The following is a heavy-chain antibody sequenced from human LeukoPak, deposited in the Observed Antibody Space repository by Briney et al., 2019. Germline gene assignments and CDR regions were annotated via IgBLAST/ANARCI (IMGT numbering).Heavy chain of an antibody. J-gene: IGHJ4*02. Sequence: GGSLRLSCAASGFTFSSYAMSWVRQAPGKGLEWVSAISGSGGSTYYADSVKGRFTISRDNSKNTLYLQMNSLRAKDTAVYYCAKDLVDIVVVPAHWGQGTLVTVSS. V-gene: IGHV3-23*01. CDR3: AKDLVDIVVVPAH. CDR1: GFTFSSYA. D-gene: IGHD2-2*01. CDR2: ISGSGGST.